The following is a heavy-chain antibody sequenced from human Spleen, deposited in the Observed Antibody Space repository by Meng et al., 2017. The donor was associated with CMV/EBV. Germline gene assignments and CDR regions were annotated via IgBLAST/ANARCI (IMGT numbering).Heavy chain of an antibody. J-gene: IGHJ5*02. CDR3: ARVDSPVVVAASWGLQFDP. CDR2: ISSSSSYI. CDR1: GFTFSGYS. V-gene: IGHV3-21*04. D-gene: IGHD2-15*01. Sequence: GESLKISCVASGFTFSGYSMNWVRQAPGKGLEWVSSISSSSSYIYYADSVKGRFTISRDNAKNSLYLQMNSLRAEDTAVYYCARVDSPVVVAASWGLQFDPWGQGTLVTVSS.